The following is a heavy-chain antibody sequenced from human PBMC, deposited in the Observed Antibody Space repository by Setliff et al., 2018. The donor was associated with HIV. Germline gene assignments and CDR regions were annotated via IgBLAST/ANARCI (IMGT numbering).Heavy chain of an antibody. J-gene: IGHJ6*03. CDR1: GASISSGSYF. CDR2: ISTSGST. D-gene: IGHD5-12*01. V-gene: IGHV4-61*09. CDR3: ARGVIDNAYDYPEIFYYNCMDV. Sequence: LSLTCTVSGASISSGSYFWGWFRQPAGKGLEWIGHISTSGSTNYNPSPKSRVTISVDTPKKHFSLKLTSVTAADTAVYFCARGVIDNAYDYPEIFYYNCMDVWVKGTTVTVSS.